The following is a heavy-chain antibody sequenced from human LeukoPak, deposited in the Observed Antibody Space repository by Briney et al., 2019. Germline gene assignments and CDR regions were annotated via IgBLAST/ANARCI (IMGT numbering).Heavy chain of an antibody. V-gene: IGHV1-24*01. J-gene: IGHJ6*02. Sequence: ASVKVSCKVSGYTLTELSMHWVRQAPGKGLEWMGGSDPEDGETIYAQKFQGRVTMTEDTSTDTAYMELSSLRSEDTAVYYCATDGKQQLVRTGYYYGMDVWGQGTTVTVSS. CDR2: SDPEDGET. CDR1: GYTLTELS. CDR3: ATDGKQQLVRTGYYYGMDV. D-gene: IGHD6-13*01.